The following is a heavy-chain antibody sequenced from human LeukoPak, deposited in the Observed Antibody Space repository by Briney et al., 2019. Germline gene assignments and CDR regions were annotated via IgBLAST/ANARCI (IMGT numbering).Heavy chain of an antibody. CDR1: GGPISSYY. CDR3: ARIHSYYYYMDV. V-gene: IGHV4-59*01. Sequence: SETLSLTCTVSGGPISSYYWSWIRQPPGKGLEWIGYIYYSGSTNYNPSLKSRVTISVDTSKNQFSLKLSSVTAADTAVYYCARIHSYYYYMDVWGKGTTVTVSS. J-gene: IGHJ6*03. CDR2: IYYSGST.